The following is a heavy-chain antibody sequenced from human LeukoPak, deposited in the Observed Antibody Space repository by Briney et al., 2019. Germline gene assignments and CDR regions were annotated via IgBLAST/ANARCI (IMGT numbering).Heavy chain of an antibody. CDR1: GYTFTGYY. D-gene: IGHD5-18*01. V-gene: IGHV1-2*04. Sequence: GASVKVSCKASGYTFTGYYMHWVRQAPGQGLEWMGWINPNSGGTNYAQKFQGWVTMTRDTSISTAYMELSRLRSDDTAVYYCARGSSSSASLDTAMPRGYWGQGTLVTVSS. CDR2: INPNSGGT. CDR3: ARGSSSSASLDTAMPRGY. J-gene: IGHJ4*02.